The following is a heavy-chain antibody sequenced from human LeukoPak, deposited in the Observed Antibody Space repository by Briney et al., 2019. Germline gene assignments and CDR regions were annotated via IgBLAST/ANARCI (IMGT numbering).Heavy chain of an antibody. D-gene: IGHD6-13*01. CDR1: GFTFSSYS. V-gene: IGHV3-48*04. J-gene: IGHJ6*03. CDR2: ISSSSSTI. Sequence: GGSLRLSCAASGFTFSSYSMNWVPQAPGKGLEWVSYISSSSSTIYYADSVKGRFTISRDNAKNSLYLQMNSLRAEDTAVYYCARGPIAAAGRYYYYYMDVWGKGTTVTVSS. CDR3: ARGPIAAAGRYYYYYMDV.